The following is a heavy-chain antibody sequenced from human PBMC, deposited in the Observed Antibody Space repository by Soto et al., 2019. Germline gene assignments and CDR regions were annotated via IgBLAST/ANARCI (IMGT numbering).Heavy chain of an antibody. V-gene: IGHV3-33*01. CDR2: IWYDGSNK. D-gene: IGHD3-22*01. CDR3: ARDPYYDSSGYYPPRDY. CDR1: GFTFSSYG. Sequence: QVQLVESGGGVVQPGRSLRLSCAASGFTFSSYGMHWVRQAPGKGLEWVAVIWYDGSNKYYTDSVKGRFTISRDNSKNTLYLQMNSLRAEDTAVCYCARDPYYDSSGYYPPRDYWGQGTLVTVSS. J-gene: IGHJ4*02.